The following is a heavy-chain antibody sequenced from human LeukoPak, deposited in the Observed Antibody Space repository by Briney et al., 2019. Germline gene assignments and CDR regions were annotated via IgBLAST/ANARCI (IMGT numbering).Heavy chain of an antibody. CDR1: GFTFSRYW. V-gene: IGHV3-74*01. CDR2: INSDGRST. D-gene: IGHD1-26*01. J-gene: IGHJ4*02. Sequence: PGGSLRLSCVASGFTFSRYWMHWVRQAPGRGLVWVSRINSDGRSTNYADSVKGRFTISRDNAKNSLYLQMNSLRVEDTSVYYCARLRGLYSGTYRYQTAFEYWGQGSLLTVSS. CDR3: ARLRGLYSGTYRYQTAFEY.